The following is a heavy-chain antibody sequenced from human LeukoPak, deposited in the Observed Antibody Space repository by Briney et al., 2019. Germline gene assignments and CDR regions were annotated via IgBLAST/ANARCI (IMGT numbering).Heavy chain of an antibody. J-gene: IGHJ4*02. D-gene: IGHD3-10*01. CDR2: INYSGSS. CDR3: ARAVHYSGTSDQYTGGWYYFDF. CDR1: GGSISSSSYY. V-gene: IGHV4-61*03. Sequence: PSETLSLTCTVSGGSISSSSYYWSWIRQPPGKGLEWIGNINYSGSSNSNPSLKSRATISVDMSREHFFLDLISVTAADTAVYYCARAVHYSGTSDQYTGGWYYFDFWGQGTRVTVSS.